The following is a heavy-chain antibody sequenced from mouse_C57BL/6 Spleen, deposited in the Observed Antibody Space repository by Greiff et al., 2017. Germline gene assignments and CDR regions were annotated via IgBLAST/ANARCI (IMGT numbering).Heavy chain of an antibody. CDR3: ARDYGNRYWYFDV. CDR2: ISSGSSTI. V-gene: IGHV5-17*01. CDR1: GFTFSDYG. Sequence: DVMLVESGGGLVKPGGSLKLSCAASGFTFSDYGMHWVRQAPEKGLEWVAYISSGSSTIYYADTVKGRFTISRDNAKNTLFLQMTSLRSEDTAMYYCARDYGNRYWYFDVWGTGTTVTVSS. J-gene: IGHJ1*03. D-gene: IGHD2-1*01.